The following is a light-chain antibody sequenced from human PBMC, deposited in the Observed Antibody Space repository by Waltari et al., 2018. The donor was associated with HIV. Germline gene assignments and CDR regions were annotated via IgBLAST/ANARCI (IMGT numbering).Light chain of an antibody. Sequence: QSVLTQPPSVSAAPGQKVTLSCSGSSSHIGNNYVSWYPPLPGTAPKILIFENKKGPAGMPERVSGSKSGTSATRGITGLQTGDEADYYCGTWDSSLSVGLFGGGTKLTVL. CDR1: SSHIGNNY. V-gene: IGLV1-51*01. J-gene: IGLJ3*02. CDR2: ENK. CDR3: GTWDSSLSVGL.